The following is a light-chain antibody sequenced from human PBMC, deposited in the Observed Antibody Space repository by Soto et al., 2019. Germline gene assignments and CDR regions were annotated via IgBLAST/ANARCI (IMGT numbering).Light chain of an antibody. J-gene: IGKJ5*01. CDR1: QDIMFY. V-gene: IGKV1-33*01. CDR3: QHYNSLPIT. CDR2: DAS. Sequence: DIQMTQSPSSLSASLGDRVTITCQASQDIMFYLNWYQHKTWQAPKLLIYDASQLETAVPSKFSGSGSGTDFTFTINNVQAEDIGTYYCQHYNSLPITFGQGTRLEIK.